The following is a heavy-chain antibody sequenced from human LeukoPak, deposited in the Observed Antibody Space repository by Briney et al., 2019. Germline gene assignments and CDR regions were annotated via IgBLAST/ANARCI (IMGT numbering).Heavy chain of an antibody. D-gene: IGHD3-10*01. Sequence: PSETLSPTCTVSGGSISSYYWSWIRQPAGKGLEWIGRIYTSGSTNYNPSLKSRVTMSVDTSKKQFSLKLSSVTAADTAVYYCARAGYYYATREYYFDYWGQGTLVTVSS. CDR1: GGSISSYY. V-gene: IGHV4-4*07. J-gene: IGHJ4*02. CDR2: IYTSGST. CDR3: ARAGYYYATREYYFDY.